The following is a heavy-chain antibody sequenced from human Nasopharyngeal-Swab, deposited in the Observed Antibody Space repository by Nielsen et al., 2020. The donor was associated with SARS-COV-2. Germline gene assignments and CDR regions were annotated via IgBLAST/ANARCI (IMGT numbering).Heavy chain of an antibody. CDR1: GFTFSRYW. CDR3: VRGGLGTGLEN. D-gene: IGHD1-14*01. V-gene: IGHV3-74*01. Sequence: GGSLRLSCAGSGFTFSRYWMHWVRLPPGKGLEWVSQIDVDGRRTTYADSVKGRFTISRDNAKNTLYLQMNSLRAEDTAVYYCVRGGLGTGLENWGQGTLVTVSS. J-gene: IGHJ4*02. CDR2: IDVDGRRT.